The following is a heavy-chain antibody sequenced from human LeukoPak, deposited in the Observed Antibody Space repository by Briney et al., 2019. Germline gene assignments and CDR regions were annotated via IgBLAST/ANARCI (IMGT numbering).Heavy chain of an antibody. J-gene: IGHJ4*02. CDR1: GYTFTGYY. CDR2: INPNSGGT. D-gene: IGHD4/OR15-4a*01. Sequence: GASVKVSCKASGYTFTGYYMHWVRQAPGQGLEWMGWINPNSGGTNYAQKFQGRVTMTRDTSISTAYMELNSLRSEDTAVYYCARGHDYGGPDYWGQGTLVTVSS. CDR3: ARGHDYGGPDY. V-gene: IGHV1-2*02.